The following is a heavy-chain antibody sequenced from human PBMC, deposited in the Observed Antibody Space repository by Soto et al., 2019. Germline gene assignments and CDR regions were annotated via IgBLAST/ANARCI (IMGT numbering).Heavy chain of an antibody. V-gene: IGHV4-34*01. Sequence: SETLSLTCTVFGGSFSANYWTWIRQPPGKGLEWVGEINHSGSTNYNPSLTPRVTISVDTSKSQFSLRLSSVTAADTAVYYCASARFDYWGRGTLVTVS. J-gene: IGHJ4*02. CDR2: INHSGST. CDR1: GGSFSANY. CDR3: ASARFDY.